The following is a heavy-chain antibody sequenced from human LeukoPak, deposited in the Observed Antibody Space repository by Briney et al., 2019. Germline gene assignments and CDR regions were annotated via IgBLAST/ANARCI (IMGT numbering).Heavy chain of an antibody. Sequence: GGSLRLSCAASGFTFTSYAMSWVREAPGKGLEWVSAISGSGGTSYYADSVKGRFTISRDNSKNTLYLQMNSLRGEDTAVYYCARRPSSSSPTYFDYWGQGTLVTVSS. CDR1: GFTFTSYA. D-gene: IGHD6-6*01. V-gene: IGHV3-23*01. CDR2: ISGSGGTS. J-gene: IGHJ4*02. CDR3: ARRPSSSSPTYFDY.